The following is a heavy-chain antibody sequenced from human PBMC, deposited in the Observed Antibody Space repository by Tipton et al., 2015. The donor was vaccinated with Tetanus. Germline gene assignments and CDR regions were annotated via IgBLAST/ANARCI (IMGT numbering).Heavy chain of an antibody. CDR1: GGPGDSVTSGSYY. CDR2: IYYTGST. D-gene: IGHD6-19*01. V-gene: IGHV4-61*01. CDR3: ARGARGSGWYQGHDH. Sequence: TLSLTCSVSGGPGDSVTSGSYYWSWIRQAPGKGLEWIGDIYYTGSTNYNPSLKSRVTISVDLWKNQFSLTLTSVTAADTAVYYWARGARGSGWYQGHDHWGQGTLVTVSA. J-gene: IGHJ4*02.